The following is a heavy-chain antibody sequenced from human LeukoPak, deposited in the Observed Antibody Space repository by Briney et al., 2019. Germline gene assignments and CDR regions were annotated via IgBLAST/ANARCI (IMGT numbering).Heavy chain of an antibody. D-gene: IGHD2-8*01. V-gene: IGHV3-23*01. CDR3: AKEPGFSMVYADEDPDP. Sequence: GGSLRLSCAASGFTFSSYAMSWVRQAPGKGLEWASAISGSGGSTYYADSVKGRFTISRDNSKNTLYLQMNSLRAEDTAVYYCAKEPGFSMVYADEDPDPWGQGTLVTVSS. J-gene: IGHJ5*02. CDR2: ISGSGGST. CDR1: GFTFSSYA.